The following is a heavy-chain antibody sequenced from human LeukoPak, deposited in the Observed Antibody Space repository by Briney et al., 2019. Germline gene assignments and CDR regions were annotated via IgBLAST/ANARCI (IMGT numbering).Heavy chain of an antibody. Sequence: PGGSLRLSCAASGFTFSTYWLHWVRQAPGKGLVWVSHINPDGSRTTYADSVEGRFTISRDNTKNTLYLQMNSLRAEDTAVYYCAYQLLPNWGQGTLVTVSS. J-gene: IGHJ4*02. CDR3: AYQLLPN. CDR1: GFTFSTYW. CDR2: INPDGSRT. V-gene: IGHV3-74*01. D-gene: IGHD2-2*01.